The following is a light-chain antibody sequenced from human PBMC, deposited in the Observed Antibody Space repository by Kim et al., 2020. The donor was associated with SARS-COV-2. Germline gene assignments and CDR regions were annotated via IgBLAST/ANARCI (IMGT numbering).Light chain of an antibody. CDR1: QSITGW. J-gene: IGKJ1*01. V-gene: IGKV1-5*01. Sequence: SAAVGDSVTITCRASQSITGWLAWYQQKPGKAPQLIIYDASNLESGVPSRFSGSGSGTEFTLTISSLQPDDFANYYCQQYNAYRTFGQGTKVEIK. CDR3: QQYNAYRT. CDR2: DAS.